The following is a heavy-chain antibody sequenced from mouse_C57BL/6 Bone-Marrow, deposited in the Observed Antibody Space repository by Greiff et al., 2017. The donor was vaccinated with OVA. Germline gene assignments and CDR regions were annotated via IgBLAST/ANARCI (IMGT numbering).Heavy chain of an antibody. J-gene: IGHJ4*01. D-gene: IGHD2-1*01. CDR1: GYTFTSYW. Sequence: QVQLQQSGAGLVQPGASVKLSCTASGYTFTSYWMQWVKQRPGQGLEWIGEIDPSDSYTNYNQKFKGKATLTVDTASSTAYMQLSSLTSKDSAVYYCARYPLHGNYVGYAMDCWGQGTSVTVSS. CDR3: ARYPLHGNYVGYAMDC. CDR2: IDPSDSYT. V-gene: IGHV1-50*01.